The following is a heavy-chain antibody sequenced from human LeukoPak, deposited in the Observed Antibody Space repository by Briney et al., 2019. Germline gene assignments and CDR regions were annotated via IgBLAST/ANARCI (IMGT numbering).Heavy chain of an antibody. J-gene: IGHJ4*02. CDR3: AKDQRLERRRGVDYFDY. D-gene: IGHD1-1*01. V-gene: IGHV3-21*01. Sequence: GGSLRLSCAASGFTFSSYSMNWVRQAPGKGLEWVSSISSSSSYIYYADSVKGRFTISRDNAKNSLYLQMNSLRAEDTAVYYCAKDQRLERRRGVDYFDYWGQGTLVTVSS. CDR1: GFTFSSYS. CDR2: ISSSSSYI.